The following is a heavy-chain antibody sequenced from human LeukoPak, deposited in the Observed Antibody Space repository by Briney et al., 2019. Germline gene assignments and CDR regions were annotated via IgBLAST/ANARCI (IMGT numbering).Heavy chain of an antibody. CDR3: TSDGSYDY. V-gene: IGHV3-49*04. D-gene: IGHD2-2*03. CDR1: GFTFGDYA. CDR2: IRSKAYGGTT. Sequence: GGSLRFSCTASGFTFGDYAMNWVRQAPGKGLEWVGFIRSKAYGGTTEYAASVKGRFTISRDDSKSIAYLQMNSLKSEDTAVYYCTSDGSYDYWGQGTLVTVSS. J-gene: IGHJ4*02.